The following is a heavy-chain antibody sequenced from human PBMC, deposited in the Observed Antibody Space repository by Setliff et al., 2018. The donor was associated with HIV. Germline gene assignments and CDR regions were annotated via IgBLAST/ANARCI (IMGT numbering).Heavy chain of an antibody. D-gene: IGHD3-10*01. Sequence: SETLSLTCTVSGGSIASGDYYWNWIRQPPGKGLEWIGYIHYSGFTYYKPSLTSRVTISVDTSKNQFSLKLSSVTAADTAVYYCARYYYGSQTMLDYWGQGTLVTVSS. J-gene: IGHJ4*02. CDR1: GGSIASGDYY. CDR3: ARYYYGSQTMLDY. CDR2: IHYSGFT. V-gene: IGHV4-30-4*08.